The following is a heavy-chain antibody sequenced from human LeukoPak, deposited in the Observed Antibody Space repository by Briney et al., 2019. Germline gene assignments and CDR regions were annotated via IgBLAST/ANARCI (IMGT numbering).Heavy chain of an antibody. CDR2: IKQDGSEK. D-gene: IGHD5-24*01. CDR1: GFTFANYW. CDR3: ARDGRDGQNDF. V-gene: IGHV3-7*01. J-gene: IGHJ4*02. Sequence: GESLRLSCAASGFTFANYWMSWVRQAPGKGLEWVANIKQDGSEKKYVDYVKGRFTVSRENAKNSLSLEISSLRAEDTAVYYCARDGRDGQNDFWGQGTLVTVSP.